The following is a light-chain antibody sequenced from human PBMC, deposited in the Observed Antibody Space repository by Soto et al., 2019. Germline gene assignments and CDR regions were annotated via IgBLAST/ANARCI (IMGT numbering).Light chain of an antibody. CDR1: ISYVGVYNY. V-gene: IGLV2-14*01. Sequence: QSALTQPASVSWSPGDSITISFTGTISYVGVYNYFSWYQQHPVKAPKLMIYEVSNRPSWVSNLFSGSKSGNTASLNISWLKAEDEADYYCSSYTSSSTPYVFGTWTKVTVL. CDR3: SSYTSSSTPYV. CDR2: EVS. J-gene: IGLJ1*01.